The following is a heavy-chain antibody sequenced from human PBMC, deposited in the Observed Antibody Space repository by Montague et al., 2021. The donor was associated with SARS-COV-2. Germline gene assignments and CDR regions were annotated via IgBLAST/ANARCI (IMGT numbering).Heavy chain of an antibody. CDR3: ARTPYSRPLPDY. CDR1: GGSISSSSYY. D-gene: IGHD1-26*01. CDR2: IYYSGSA. J-gene: IGHJ4*02. Sequence: SETLSLTCTVSGGSISSSSYYWSWIRQPPGKGLEWIGYIYYSGSANYSPSFKSRVTISVDTSKDQFSLRLSSVTAADTAVYYCARTPYSRPLPDYWGQGALVTVSS. V-gene: IGHV4-61*01.